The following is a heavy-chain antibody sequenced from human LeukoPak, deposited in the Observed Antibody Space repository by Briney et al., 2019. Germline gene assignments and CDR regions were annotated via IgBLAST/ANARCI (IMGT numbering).Heavy chain of an antibody. J-gene: IGHJ6*03. D-gene: IGHD5-18*01. V-gene: IGHV4-34*01. CDR1: GGSFSGYY. Sequence: PSETLSLTCAVYGGSFSGYYWSWLRQPPGKGLEGIGEINHSGSTNYNPSLTSRVTISVDTSKNQFSLKLSSVTAADTAVYYCARGRRGCSYGIYYYYYMDVWGKGTTVTVSS. CDR3: ARGRRGCSYGIYYYYYMDV. CDR2: INHSGST.